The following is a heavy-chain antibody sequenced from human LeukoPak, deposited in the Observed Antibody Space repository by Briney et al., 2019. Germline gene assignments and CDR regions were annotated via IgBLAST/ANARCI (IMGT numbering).Heavy chain of an antibody. J-gene: IGHJ3*02. CDR3: ARVYCGDDCFLADAFDI. D-gene: IGHD2-21*02. CDR1: GGTFSSYA. V-gene: IGHV1-69*06. CDR2: IIPIFGTA. Sequence: ASVKVSCKASGGTFSSYAISWVRQAPGQGLEWMGGIIPIFGTANYAQKFQGRVTITADKSTSTAYMEPSSLRSEDTAVYYCARVYCGDDCFLADAFDIWGQGTMVTVSS.